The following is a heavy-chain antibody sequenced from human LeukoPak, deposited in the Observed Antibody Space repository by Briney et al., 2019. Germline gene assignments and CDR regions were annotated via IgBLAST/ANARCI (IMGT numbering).Heavy chain of an antibody. CDR2: INHSGST. D-gene: IGHD3-16*01. V-gene: IGHV4-34*01. J-gene: IGHJ4*02. CDR1: GGSFSDYH. CDR3: ASRPSYAFVDDYFDY. Sequence: PSETLSLTCAVYGGSFSDYHWNWVRQPPGKGLEWIGKINHSGSTNYNPSLKSRVTISVDTSKNQFSLKLSSVTAADTAVYYCASRPSYAFVDDYFDYWGQGTLVIVSS.